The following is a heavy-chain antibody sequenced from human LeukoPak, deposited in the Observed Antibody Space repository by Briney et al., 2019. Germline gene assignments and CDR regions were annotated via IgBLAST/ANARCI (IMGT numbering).Heavy chain of an antibody. CDR2: ISSSGSYI. D-gene: IGHD6-19*01. CDR1: RFTFSSYS. V-gene: IGHV3-21*01. Sequence: GGSLRLSCAASRFTFSSYSMNWVRQAPGMGLEWVSSISSSGSYIYYADSVKGRFTISRDNAKNSLYLQMNSLRAEDTAVYYCARGGSGWPFDYWGQGTLVTVSS. CDR3: ARGGSGWPFDY. J-gene: IGHJ4*02.